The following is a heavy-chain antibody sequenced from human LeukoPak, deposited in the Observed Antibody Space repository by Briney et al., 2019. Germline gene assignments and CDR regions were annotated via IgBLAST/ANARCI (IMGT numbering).Heavy chain of an antibody. CDR2: IYYSGST. J-gene: IGHJ3*02. D-gene: IGHD2-21*02. Sequence: SETLSLTCTVSGGSISSYYWNWIRQPPGKGLEWIGNIYYSGSTNYNPSFNSRVTISVDTSKNQFSLKLSSVTAADTALYYCARLLPSQSDAFDIWGQGTMVTVSS. CDR1: GGSISSYY. CDR3: ARLLPSQSDAFDI. V-gene: IGHV4-59*01.